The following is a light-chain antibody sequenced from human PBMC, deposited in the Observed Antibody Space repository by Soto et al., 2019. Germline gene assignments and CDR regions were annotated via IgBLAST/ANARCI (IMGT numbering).Light chain of an antibody. CDR1: QDIAIY. Sequence: IQLTQSPSSLSASVGDRVTITCRASQDIAIYLAWYQQKPGEAPKLLIYAASSLQSGVPSRFSGSESGTEFILTISGLQPDDFATYYCQQYHGYSLTFGQGTKVDIK. V-gene: IGKV1-9*01. J-gene: IGKJ1*01. CDR2: AAS. CDR3: QQYHGYSLT.